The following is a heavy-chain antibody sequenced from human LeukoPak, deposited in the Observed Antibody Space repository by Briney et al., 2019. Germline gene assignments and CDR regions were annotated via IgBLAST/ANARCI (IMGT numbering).Heavy chain of an antibody. J-gene: IGHJ5*02. CDR2: IYYSGST. V-gene: IGHV4-59*01. CDR1: GGSISSYY. Sequence: SETLSLTYTVSGGSISSYYWSWIRQPPGKGLEWIGYIYYSGSTNYNPSLKSRVTISVDTSKNQFSLKLSSVTAADTAVYYCARGGIARQNWFDPWGQGTLVTVSS. D-gene: IGHD6-13*01. CDR3: ARGGIARQNWFDP.